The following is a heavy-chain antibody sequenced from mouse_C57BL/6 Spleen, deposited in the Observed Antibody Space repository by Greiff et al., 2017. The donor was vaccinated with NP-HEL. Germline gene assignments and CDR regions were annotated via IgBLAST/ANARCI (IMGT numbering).Heavy chain of an antibody. J-gene: IGHJ2*01. CDR1: GFTFNTYA. CDR3: VREERVYYGIYFDY. V-gene: IGHV10-3*01. CDR2: IRSKSSNYAT. Sequence: EVQLVESGGGLVQPKGSLKLSCAASGFTFNTYAMHWVRQAPGKGLEWVARIRSKSSNYATYYADSVKDRFTISRDDSQSMLYLQMNNLKTEDTAMYYCVREERVYYGIYFDYWGQGTTLTVSS. D-gene: IGHD1-1*01.